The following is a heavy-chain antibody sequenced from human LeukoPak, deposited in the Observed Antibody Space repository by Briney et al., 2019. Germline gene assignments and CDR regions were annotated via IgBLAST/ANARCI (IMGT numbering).Heavy chain of an antibody. D-gene: IGHD4-23*01. V-gene: IGHV1-69*13. CDR1: GGTFSSYA. Sequence: RASVTVSCKASGGTFSSYAISWVRQAPGQGLEWMGGIIPIFGTANYAQKFQGRVTITADESTSTAYMELSSLRSEDTAVYYCATNADYGGNENYYFDYWGQGTLVTVSS. J-gene: IGHJ4*02. CDR3: ATNADYGGNENYYFDY. CDR2: IIPIFGTA.